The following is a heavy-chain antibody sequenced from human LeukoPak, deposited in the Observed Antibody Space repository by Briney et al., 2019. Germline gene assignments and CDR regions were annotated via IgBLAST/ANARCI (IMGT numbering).Heavy chain of an antibody. CDR2: IYYSGST. D-gene: IGHD3-3*01. CDR1: GGSISSYY. Sequence: PSETLSLTCTVSGGSISSYYWSWIRQPPGKGLEWIGYIYYSGSTNYNPSLKSQVTISVDTSKNQFSLKLSSVTAADTAVYYCATRGDFWSGYWNYWGQGTLVTVSS. V-gene: IGHV4-59*01. J-gene: IGHJ4*02. CDR3: ATRGDFWSGYWNY.